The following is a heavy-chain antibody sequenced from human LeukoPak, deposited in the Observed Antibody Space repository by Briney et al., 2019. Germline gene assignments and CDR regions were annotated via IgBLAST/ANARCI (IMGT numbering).Heavy chain of an antibody. CDR1: GFNFSNYV. CDR2: ISYDRSNK. D-gene: IGHD4-11*01. J-gene: IGHJ6*02. V-gene: IGHV3-30*18. CDR3: AKDGPAPTVTTTNYYYYSGMDV. Sequence: PGGSLILSCAAHGFNFSNYVMHWVRQAPGKVLEWVDAISYDRSNKYYAHSVKRRFTIPRDDSKNHLYLQMNSLRAEDTAVYYCAKDGPAPTVTTTNYYYYSGMDVWGQGPTVTVSS.